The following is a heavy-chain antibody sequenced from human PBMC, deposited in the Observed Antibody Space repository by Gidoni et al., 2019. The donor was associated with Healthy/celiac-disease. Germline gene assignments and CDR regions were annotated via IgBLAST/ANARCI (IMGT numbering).Heavy chain of an antibody. Sequence: GKGLETVSAISGSGGSTYYADSVEGRVTISSDNSKNTLYLPMNSLRAEVTAVYYCANGDDSGYDLIRSWGQGTLVTVSS. J-gene: IGHJ5*02. V-gene: IGHV3-23*01. CDR2: ISGSGGST. CDR3: ANGDDSGYDLIRS. D-gene: IGHD5-12*01.